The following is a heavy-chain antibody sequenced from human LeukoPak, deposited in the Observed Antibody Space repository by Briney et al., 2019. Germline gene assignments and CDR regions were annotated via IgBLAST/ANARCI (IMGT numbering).Heavy chain of an antibody. D-gene: IGHD3-22*01. CDR1: GFTFSSYA. J-gene: IGHJ5*02. CDR2: ISGSGGST. CDR3: AKAPSHYYDSSGYLFDP. V-gene: IGHV3-23*01. Sequence: GGSLRLSCAASGFTFSSYAMSWVRQAPGKGLEWVSAISGSGGSTYYADSVKGQFTISRDNSKNTLYLQMNSLRAEDTAVYYCAKAPSHYYDSSGYLFDPWGQGTLVTVSS.